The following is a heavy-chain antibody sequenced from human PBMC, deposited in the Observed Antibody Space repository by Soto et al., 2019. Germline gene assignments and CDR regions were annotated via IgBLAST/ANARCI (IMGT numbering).Heavy chain of an antibody. V-gene: IGHV4-31*03. D-gene: IGHD3-10*01. Sequence: SEILSLTCTVSCGSIKNGGYYWSLISQHPGKGLEWIGYIFYSGSTYYNPSLKSRVTISVDTSKNQFSLKLTSVTAADTVVYYCARDLRGGFYGMDVLGQGTTVTVTS. J-gene: IGHJ6*02. CDR3: ARDLRGGFYGMDV. CDR2: IFYSGST. CDR1: CGSIKNGGYY.